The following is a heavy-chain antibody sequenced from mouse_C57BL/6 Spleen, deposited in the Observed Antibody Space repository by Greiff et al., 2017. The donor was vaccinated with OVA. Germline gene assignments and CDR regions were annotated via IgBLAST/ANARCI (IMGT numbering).Heavy chain of an antibody. CDR2: IRSKSNNYAT. CDR1: GFSFNTYA. D-gene: IGHD2-5*01. V-gene: IGHV10-1*01. J-gene: IGHJ3*01. CDR3: VRQDYSNRPWFAY. Sequence: EVKLMESGGGLVQPKGSLKLSCAASGFSFNTYAMNWVRQAPGKGLEWVARIRSKSNNYATYYADSVKDRFTISRDDSESMLYLQMNNLKTEDTAMYYCVRQDYSNRPWFAYWGQGTLVTVSA.